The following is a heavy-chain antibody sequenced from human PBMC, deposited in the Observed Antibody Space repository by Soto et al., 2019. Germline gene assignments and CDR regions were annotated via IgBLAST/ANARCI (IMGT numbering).Heavy chain of an antibody. V-gene: IGHV4-59*01. J-gene: IGHJ6*02. Sequence: PSETLSLTCTVSGGSISSYYWSWIRQPPGKGLEWIGYIYYSGSTNYNPSLKSRVTISVDTANNQFSLKLSSVTAADTAVYYCARENSRGAAAADGYGMDVWGQGTTVTVSS. CDR2: IYYSGST. D-gene: IGHD6-13*01. CDR3: ARENSRGAAAADGYGMDV. CDR1: GGSISSYY.